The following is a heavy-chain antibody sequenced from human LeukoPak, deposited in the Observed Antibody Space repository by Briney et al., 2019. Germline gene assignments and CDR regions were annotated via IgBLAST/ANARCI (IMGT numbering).Heavy chain of an antibody. CDR3: ARIHSLYYYDSSGYGAFDI. CDR2: IWNDGGNK. CDR1: GFTFSSYG. D-gene: IGHD3-22*01. V-gene: IGHV3-33*01. J-gene: IGHJ3*02. Sequence: GGSLILSCAASGFTFSSYGMHWVRQAPGKGLEWVAVIWNDGGNKYYADSVKGRFTISRDNSKNTLYLQMNSLRAEDTAVYYCARIHSLYYYDSSGYGAFDIWGQGTMVTVSS.